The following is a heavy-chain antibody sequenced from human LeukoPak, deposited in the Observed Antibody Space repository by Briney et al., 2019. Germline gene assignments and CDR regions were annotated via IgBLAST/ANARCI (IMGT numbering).Heavy chain of an antibody. V-gene: IGHV4-39*07. Sequence: SETLSLTCTVSGGSISSTTYYWGWIRQPPGTGLEWIGSTYYSGSTYYNPSLKSRLTISLDTSKNQFSLKLSSVTAADTAVYYCARGGYGSGSCFYRDVWGKGTTVTVSS. CDR2: TYYSGST. CDR1: GGSISSTTYY. D-gene: IGHD3-10*01. CDR3: ARGGYGSGSCFYRDV. J-gene: IGHJ6*03.